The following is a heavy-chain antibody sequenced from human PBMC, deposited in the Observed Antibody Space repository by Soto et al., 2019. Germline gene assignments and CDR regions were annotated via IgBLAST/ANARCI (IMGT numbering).Heavy chain of an antibody. CDR1: GGSFSGYY. CDR3: AREPGVGMKRWLQGKLFDY. CDR2: INHSGST. D-gene: IGHD5-12*01. J-gene: IGHJ4*02. Sequence: QVQLQQWGAGLLKPSETLSLTCAVYGGSFSGYYWSWIRQPPGKGLEWIGEINHSGSTNYNPSLKSRVTISVDTSKNQFSLKLSSVTAADTALYYCAREPGVGMKRWLQGKLFDYWGQGTLVTVSS. V-gene: IGHV4-34*01.